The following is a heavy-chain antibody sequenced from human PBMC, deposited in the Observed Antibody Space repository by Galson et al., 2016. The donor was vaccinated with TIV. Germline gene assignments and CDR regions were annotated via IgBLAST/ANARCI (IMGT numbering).Heavy chain of an antibody. CDR1: GFSFSSFA. J-gene: IGHJ4*02. CDR2: ISGSGGHT. D-gene: IGHD3-16*02. CDR3: TKSLFHTIEFGGLTVIFDS. Sequence: SLRLSCAASGFSFSSFAMSWVRQAPGKGLEWVASISGSGGHTHYGDSVQGRFTISRDDSKNALYLQMNSLRADDTAVYYCTKSLFHTIEFGGLTVIFDSWGQGTLVTVSS. V-gene: IGHV3-23*01.